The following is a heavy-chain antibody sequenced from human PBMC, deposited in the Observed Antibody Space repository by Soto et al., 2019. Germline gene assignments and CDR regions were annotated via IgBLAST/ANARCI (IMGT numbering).Heavy chain of an antibody. CDR2: INHSGST. CDR3: ARGRVNIVATTGRNWFDP. CDR1: GGSFSGYY. Sequence: SETLSLTCAVYGGSFSGYYWSWIRQPPGKGLEWIGEINHSGSTNYNPSLKSRVTISVDTSKNQFSLKLSSVTAADTAVYYCARGRVNIVATTGRNWFDPWGQGTRVTVSS. J-gene: IGHJ5*02. V-gene: IGHV4-34*01. D-gene: IGHD5-12*01.